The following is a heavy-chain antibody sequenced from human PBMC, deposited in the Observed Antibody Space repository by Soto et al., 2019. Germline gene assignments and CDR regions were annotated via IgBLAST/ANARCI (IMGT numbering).Heavy chain of an antibody. J-gene: IGHJ5*02. CDR1: GYSISSGYY. CDR2: IYHSGST. D-gene: IGHD3-10*01. CDR3: ARGYYGSGSYGWFGP. V-gene: IGHV4-38-2*01. Sequence: SETLSLTCAVSGYSISSGYYWGWIRQPPGKGLEWIGSIYHSGSTYYNPSLKSRVTISVDTSKNQFSLKLSSVTAADTAVYYCARGYYGSGSYGWFGPWGQGTLVTVSS.